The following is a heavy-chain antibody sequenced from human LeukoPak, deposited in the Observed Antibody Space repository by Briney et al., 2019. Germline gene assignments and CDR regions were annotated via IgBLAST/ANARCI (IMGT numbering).Heavy chain of an antibody. CDR3: AKGLSGDFDN. CDR1: GFIFSVYA. Sequence: GGSLRLSCAASGFIFSVYAMSWVRQAPRKGLEWVSGISGSGGSTYYADSVKGRFTISRDNSKNTLYLHMNSLRVEDTALYYCAKGLSGDFDNWGQGTLVTVSS. V-gene: IGHV3-23*01. J-gene: IGHJ4*02. CDR2: ISGSGGST. D-gene: IGHD5-24*01.